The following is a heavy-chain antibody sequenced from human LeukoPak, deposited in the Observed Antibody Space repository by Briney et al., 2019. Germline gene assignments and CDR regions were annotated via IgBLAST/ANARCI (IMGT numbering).Heavy chain of an antibody. J-gene: IGHJ4*01. CDR1: GINFVRYG. CDR2: IRFNGTTK. V-gene: IGHV3-30*02. CDR3: ALTTRGY. D-gene: IGHD1-1*01. Sequence: GGSLRLSCSASGINFVRYGMHWVRQAPGKGLEWVAFIRFNGTTKVYSASVEGRFTISRDNSKNTLYLQMNSLTVEDTAMYYCALTTRGYWGQGTLVIVSS.